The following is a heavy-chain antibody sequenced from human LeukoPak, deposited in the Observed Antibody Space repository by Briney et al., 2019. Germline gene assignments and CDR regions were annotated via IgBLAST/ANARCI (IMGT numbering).Heavy chain of an antibody. D-gene: IGHD6-6*01. Sequence: GASVKVSCKASGYTFTGYYMHWVRQAPGQGLEWMGWINPNSGGTNYAQKFQGRVTMTRDTSISTAYMELSRLRSDDTAVYYCARSGNTSSPRLYYYYYRDVGGKGPRVPFSS. CDR1: GYTFTGYY. CDR2: INPNSGGT. CDR3: ARSGNTSSPRLYYYYYRDV. V-gene: IGHV1-2*02. J-gene: IGHJ6*03.